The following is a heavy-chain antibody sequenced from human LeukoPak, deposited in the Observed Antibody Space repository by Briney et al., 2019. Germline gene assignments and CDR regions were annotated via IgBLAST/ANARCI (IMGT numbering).Heavy chain of an antibody. Sequence: PGGSLRLSCAASGFTFSNAWMSWVRQAPGKGLEWVGRIKSKTDGGTTDYAAPVKGRFTISRDDSKNTLYPQMNSLKTEDTAVYYCTTDPPSYYDFWSGYYTPHFDYWGQGTLVTVSS. CDR3: TTDPPSYYDFWSGYYTPHFDY. CDR2: IKSKTDGGTT. J-gene: IGHJ4*02. CDR1: GFTFSNAW. D-gene: IGHD3-3*01. V-gene: IGHV3-15*01.